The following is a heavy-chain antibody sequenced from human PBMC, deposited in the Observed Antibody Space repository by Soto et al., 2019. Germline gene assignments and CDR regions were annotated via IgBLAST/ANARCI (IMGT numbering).Heavy chain of an antibody. CDR1: GFTFSSYA. CDR3: AKAKGSGLHLGTNWFDL. Sequence: GGSLRLSCAASGFTFSSYAMSWVRQAPGKGLEWVSAISGSGGSTYYADSVKGRFTISRDNSKNTLYLQMNSLRAEDTAVYYCAKAKGSGLHLGTNWFDLWGQGTLVTVYS. V-gene: IGHV3-23*01. D-gene: IGHD6-19*01. J-gene: IGHJ5*02. CDR2: ISGSGGST.